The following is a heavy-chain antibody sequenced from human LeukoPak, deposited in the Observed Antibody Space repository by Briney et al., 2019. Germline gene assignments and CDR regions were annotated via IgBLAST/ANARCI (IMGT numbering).Heavy chain of an antibody. CDR3: ARGRRDYYDSSGYYRGLHFDY. V-gene: IGHV4-34*01. CDR1: GGSFSGYY. D-gene: IGHD3-22*01. Sequence: SETLSLTCAVYGGSFSGYYWSWIRQPPGKGLEWIGEINHSGSTNYNPSLKSRVTISADTSKNQFSLKLSSVTAADTAVYYCARGRRDYYDSSGYYRGLHFDYWGQGTLVTVSS. CDR2: INHSGST. J-gene: IGHJ4*02.